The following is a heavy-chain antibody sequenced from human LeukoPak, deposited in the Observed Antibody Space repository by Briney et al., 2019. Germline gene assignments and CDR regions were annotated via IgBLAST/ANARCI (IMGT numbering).Heavy chain of an antibody. J-gene: IGHJ4*02. CDR1: GFTFNNYG. Sequence: QPGGSLRLSCAASGFTFNNYGMHWVRQAPGKGLEWVAVISYDGRNIHYPDSVKGRFTISRDISTDMLWLQMDSLRTEDTAVYYCAKGPLRGTAAAIDYWGQGTLVTVSS. V-gene: IGHV3-30*18. CDR2: ISYDGRNI. CDR3: AKGPLRGTAAAIDY. D-gene: IGHD2-2*01.